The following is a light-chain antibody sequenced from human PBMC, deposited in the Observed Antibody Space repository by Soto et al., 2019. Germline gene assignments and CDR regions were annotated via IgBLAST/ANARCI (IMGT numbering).Light chain of an antibody. CDR3: QQCYSTPPGYT. Sequence: DIVMTQSPDSLAVSLGERATINCKSSQSVLYSSNNKNYLAWYQQKPGQPPKLLIYWASTRESGVPDRFSGSGSGTDFTLTISSLQAEDVAVYYCQQCYSTPPGYTFGQGTKLEIK. V-gene: IGKV4-1*01. CDR2: WAS. CDR1: QSVLYSSNNKNY. J-gene: IGKJ2*01.